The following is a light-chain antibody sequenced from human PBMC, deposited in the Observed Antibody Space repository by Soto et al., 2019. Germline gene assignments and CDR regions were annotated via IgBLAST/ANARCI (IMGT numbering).Light chain of an antibody. CDR1: QNVLYNSNNKNY. Sequence: DIVVIQSPDSLAVSLGERATINCKSSQNVLYNSNNKNYLAWYQQKPGQPPKMLIYWASSRASGVPDRFSGSGSGTDFTLTISSLQAEDVAIYYCQQYYNTPLSFGGGTKAEIK. J-gene: IGKJ4*01. V-gene: IGKV4-1*01. CDR2: WAS. CDR3: QQYYNTPLS.